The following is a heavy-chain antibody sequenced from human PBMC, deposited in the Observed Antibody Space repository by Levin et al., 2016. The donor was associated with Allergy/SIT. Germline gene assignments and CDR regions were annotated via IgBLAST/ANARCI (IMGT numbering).Heavy chain of an antibody. V-gene: IGHV2-5*01. Sequence: SGPTLVKPTQTLTLTCTFSGFSLSTNGVGVGWIRQPPGKALEWLALIYWNDDKRYSPSLKSRLTITKDTSKNQVVLTMTNMDPVDTGTYFCAHFFGFGSYFIVRKVYYFDSWGQGTLITVSS. D-gene: IGHD3-10*01. CDR2: IYWNDDK. CDR3: AHFFGFGSYFIVRKVYYFDS. J-gene: IGHJ4*02. CDR1: GFSLSTNGVG.